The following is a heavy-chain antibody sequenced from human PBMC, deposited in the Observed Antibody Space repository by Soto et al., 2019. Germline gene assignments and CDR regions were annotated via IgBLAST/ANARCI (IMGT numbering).Heavy chain of an antibody. J-gene: IGHJ6*02. CDR3: AKVGSIYYYYGMDV. CDR2: ISGSGGST. V-gene: IGHV3-23*01. D-gene: IGHD3-10*01. CDR1: GFTFSSYA. Sequence: VGSLRLSCAASGFTFSSYAMSWVRQAPGKGLEWVSAISGSGGSTYYADSVKGRFTISRDNSKNTLYLQMNSLRAEDTAVYYCAKVGSIYYYYGMDVWGQGTTVTVSS.